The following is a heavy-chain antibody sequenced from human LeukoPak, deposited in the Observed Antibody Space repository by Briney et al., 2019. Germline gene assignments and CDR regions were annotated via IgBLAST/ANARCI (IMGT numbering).Heavy chain of an antibody. CDR3: ARGLEAAAGTRY. J-gene: IGHJ4*02. CDR2: ISSSSSYI. CDR1: GFTFSSYS. Sequence: GGSLRLSCAASGFTFSSYSMNWVRQAPGKGLEWVSSISSSSSYIYYADSVKGRFTISRDNAKNSLYLQMNSLRAEDTAVYYCARGLEAAAGTRYWGQGTLVTVSS. V-gene: IGHV3-21*01. D-gene: IGHD6-13*01.